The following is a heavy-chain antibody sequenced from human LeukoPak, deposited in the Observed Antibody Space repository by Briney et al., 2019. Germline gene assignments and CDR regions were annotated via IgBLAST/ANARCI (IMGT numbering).Heavy chain of an antibody. CDR1: GGSISTPGYY. CDR3: ANGGAYCGADCYLPAFDY. Sequence: PSETLSLTCTVSGGSISTPGYYWSWIRQHPGKGLEWIGYIYYSGSTYYNPSLRSRVTISVDTSKNQFSLKLSSATGADTAVYYCANGGAYCGADCYLPAFDYWGQGTLVTVSS. D-gene: IGHD2-21*02. J-gene: IGHJ4*02. V-gene: IGHV4-31*03. CDR2: IYYSGST.